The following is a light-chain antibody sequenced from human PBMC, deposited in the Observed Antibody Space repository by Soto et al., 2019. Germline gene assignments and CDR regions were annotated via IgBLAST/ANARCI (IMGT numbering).Light chain of an antibody. J-gene: IGKJ5*01. CDR1: QSISSK. CDR3: QQYNIWSSIT. V-gene: IGKV3-15*01. CDR2: GAS. Sequence: EVVMTQSPATLSVSPGERATLSCRASQSISSKVGWYQQKPGQAPRLLIYGASTRATGVPPRFSGSGSGTEFSLTISSLQSEDFAVYYCQQYNIWSSITFGQGTRLEIK.